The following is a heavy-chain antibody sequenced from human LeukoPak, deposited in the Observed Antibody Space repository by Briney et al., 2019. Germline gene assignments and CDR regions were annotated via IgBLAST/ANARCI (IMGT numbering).Heavy chain of an antibody. J-gene: IGHJ3*02. CDR3: ARASETHWGSPGTFDI. D-gene: IGHD7-27*01. V-gene: IGHV4-30-4*08. CDR1: GGSISSGDYY. Sequence: SETLSLTCTVSGGSISSGDYYWSWIRRPPGKGLEWIGYIYYSGSTYYNPSLKSRVTISVDTSKNQFSLKLSSVTAADTAVYYCARASETHWGSPGTFDIWGQGTMVTVSS. CDR2: IYYSGST.